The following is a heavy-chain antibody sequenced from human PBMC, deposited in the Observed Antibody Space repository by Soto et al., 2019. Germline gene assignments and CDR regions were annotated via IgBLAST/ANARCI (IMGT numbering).Heavy chain of an antibody. Sequence: QVQLRESGPGLVKPSGTLYLTCTVSGGSISGFYWTWIRQAAGKRLEWIGHVNPGASPIYNPSLGGRVTMSVDMSKNQFSLRLTSVTAADTAFYYCAREGTHGYSYDFDYWGPGAQVTVSS. V-gene: IGHV4-4*07. D-gene: IGHD3-16*02. CDR1: GGSISGFY. CDR3: AREGTHGYSYDFDY. J-gene: IGHJ4*02. CDR2: VNPGASP.